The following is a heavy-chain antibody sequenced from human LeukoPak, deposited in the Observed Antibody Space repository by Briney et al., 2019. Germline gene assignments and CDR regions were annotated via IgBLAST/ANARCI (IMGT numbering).Heavy chain of an antibody. CDR1: GFTFSSYA. J-gene: IGHJ4*02. Sequence: PGGPLRLSCAASGFTFSSYAMSWVRQAPGKGLEWVSAISGSGGSTYYADSVKGRFTISRDNSKNTLYLQMNSLRAEDTAVYYCAKLNDFWSGYSDYRGQGTLVTVSS. CDR2: ISGSGGST. D-gene: IGHD3-3*01. V-gene: IGHV3-23*01. CDR3: AKLNDFWSGYSDY.